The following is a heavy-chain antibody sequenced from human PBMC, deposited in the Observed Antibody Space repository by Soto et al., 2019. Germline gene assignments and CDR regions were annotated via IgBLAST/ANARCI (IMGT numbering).Heavy chain of an antibody. D-gene: IGHD3-3*01. CDR3: ARVLSWSSLFAY. J-gene: IGHJ4*02. CDR2: ISYSGST. CDR1: GGSIISDY. Sequence: QLQESGPGLVKPSETLSLTCTVSGGSIISDYWSWIRQPPGKGLEWIGYISYSGSTNYNPSLKSLVAISVDTAKNQFSLNLSSVTAADTAGYYCARVLSWSSLFAYWGQGTLVTVSS. V-gene: IGHV4-59*01.